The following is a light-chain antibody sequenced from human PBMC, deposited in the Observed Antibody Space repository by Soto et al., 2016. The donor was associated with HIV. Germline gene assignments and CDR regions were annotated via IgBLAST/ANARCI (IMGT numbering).Light chain of an antibody. CDR3: QQYYSTSIT. CDR1: QGISNS. J-gene: IGKJ5*01. Sequence: DIQLTQSPSFLSASVGDRVTITCRASQGISNSLAWYQQKPGKAPNLLLYAASRLESGVPSRFSGSGSGTHFTLTISSLQPEDFATYYCQQYYSTSITFGQGTRLE. CDR2: AAS. V-gene: IGKV1-NL1*01.